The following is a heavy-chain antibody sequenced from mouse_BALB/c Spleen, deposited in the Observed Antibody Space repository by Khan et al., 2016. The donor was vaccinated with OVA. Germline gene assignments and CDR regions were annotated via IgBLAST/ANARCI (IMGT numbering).Heavy chain of an antibody. D-gene: IGHD2-14*01. V-gene: IGHV1-4*01. Sequence: QVQLQQSGAELARPGASVKMYCKASGYTFTTYTIHWVKQRPGQGLEWIGYIIPSNDYNNYNQKFKDRATLTADKSSSTAYMQLSSLTSEDSAVYYCVREGAYYRSDGWFAYWGQGTLVTVSA. CDR3: VREGAYYRSDGWFAY. CDR2: IIPSNDYN. CDR1: GYTFTTYT. J-gene: IGHJ3*01.